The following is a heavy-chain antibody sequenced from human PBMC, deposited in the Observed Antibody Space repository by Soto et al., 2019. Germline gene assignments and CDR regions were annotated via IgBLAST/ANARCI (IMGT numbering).Heavy chain of an antibody. Sequence: QVQLVESGGGVVQPGRSLRLSCAASGFTFSSYGMHWVRQAPGKGLEWVAVIWYDGSNKYYADSVKGRFTISGDNSKNTLYLQMNSLRAEDTAVYYCARDGVVVAATQYYYYYMDVWGKGTTVTVSS. D-gene: IGHD2-15*01. V-gene: IGHV3-33*01. CDR3: ARDGVVVAATQYYYYYMDV. CDR1: GFTFSSYG. CDR2: IWYDGSNK. J-gene: IGHJ6*03.